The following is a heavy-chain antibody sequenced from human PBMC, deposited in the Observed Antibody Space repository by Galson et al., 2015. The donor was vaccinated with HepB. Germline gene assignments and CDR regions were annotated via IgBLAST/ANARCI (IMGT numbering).Heavy chain of an antibody. D-gene: IGHD6-13*01. CDR1: GFTFSDYA. CDR3: AKVNAGFSTSWFVD. Sequence: SLRLSCAASGFTFSDYAMTWVRQAPGKGLEWVSSMSGSGGTTYYADSVRGRFTISRDNSKNTLFLQMNSLRVEDTAVYYCAKVNAGFSTSWFVDWGQGSLVTVSS. CDR2: MSGSGGTT. V-gene: IGHV3-23*01. J-gene: IGHJ5*02.